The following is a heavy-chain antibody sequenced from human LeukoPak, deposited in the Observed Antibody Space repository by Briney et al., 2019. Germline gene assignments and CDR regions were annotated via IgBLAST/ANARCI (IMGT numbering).Heavy chain of an antibody. CDR2: IKQDGSEK. J-gene: IGHJ4*02. CDR3: ARVYSGYVTVDY. Sequence: GGSLRLSCAASGFSFRSYGMSWVRQAPGKGLEWVANIKQDGSEKYYVDSVKGRFTISRDNAKNSLYLQMNSLRAEDTAVYYCARVYSGYVTVDYWGQGTLVTVSS. V-gene: IGHV3-7*01. CDR1: GFSFRSYG. D-gene: IGHD5-12*01.